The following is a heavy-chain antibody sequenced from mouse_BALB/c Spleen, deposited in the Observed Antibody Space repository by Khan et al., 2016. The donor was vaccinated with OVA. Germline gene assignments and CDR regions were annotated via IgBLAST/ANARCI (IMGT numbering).Heavy chain of an antibody. CDR1: GYTFTSNT. CDR3: ARRTTVYTLDY. J-gene: IGHJ4*01. CDR2: INPGSSYT. V-gene: IGHV1-4*01. Sequence: QVQLQQSGAELARPGASVKMSCKASGYTFTSNTMHWLKQRPGQGLEWIGYINPGSSYTNYNQIFKDKATLTADKSSSTAYMQLSSLTSEDSAVXSCARRTTVYTLDYWGQGTSVTVSS. D-gene: IGHD1-1*01.